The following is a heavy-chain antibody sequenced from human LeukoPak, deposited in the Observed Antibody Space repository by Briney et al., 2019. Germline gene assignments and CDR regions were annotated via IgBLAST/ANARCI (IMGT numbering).Heavy chain of an antibody. Sequence: SDTLSLTCTVSGGSISSSSYYWGWIRQPPGKGVEWIGSIYYSGSTYYNPSLKSRVTISVDTSKNQFSLKLSSVTAADTAVYYCARMGSGSYYVGYWGQGTLVTVSS. CDR1: GGSISSSSYY. J-gene: IGHJ4*02. CDR3: ARMGSGSYYVGY. D-gene: IGHD1-26*01. V-gene: IGHV4-39*07. CDR2: IYYSGST.